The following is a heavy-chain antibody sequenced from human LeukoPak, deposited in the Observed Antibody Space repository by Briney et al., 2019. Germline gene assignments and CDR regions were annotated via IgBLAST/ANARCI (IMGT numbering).Heavy chain of an antibody. Sequence: GGSLRPSCAASGFTFSSYWMSWVRQAPGKGLEWVANIKQDGSEKYYVDSVKGRFTISRDNAKNSLYLQMNSLRAEDTAVYYCARDQGVIAAAGTLVDYWGQGTLVTVSS. CDR1: GFTFSSYW. CDR3: ARDQGVIAAAGTLVDY. V-gene: IGHV3-7*01. CDR2: IKQDGSEK. D-gene: IGHD6-13*01. J-gene: IGHJ4*02.